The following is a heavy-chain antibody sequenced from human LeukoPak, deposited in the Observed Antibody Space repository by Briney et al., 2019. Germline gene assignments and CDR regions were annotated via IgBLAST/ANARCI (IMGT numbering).Heavy chain of an antibody. CDR1: GLTFRTYA. J-gene: IGHJ3*01. V-gene: IGHV3-7*01. CDR3: ARGRGFSSGWPVDTFDF. Sequence: GGSLRLSCAASGLTFRTYAMSWVRQAPGKGLEWVANIKQDGSERYYLDSVKGRFTFSRDNARNSLYLQMNSLRAEDTAVYYCARGRGFSSGWPVDTFDFWGQGTMVTVSS. D-gene: IGHD6-19*01. CDR2: IKQDGSER.